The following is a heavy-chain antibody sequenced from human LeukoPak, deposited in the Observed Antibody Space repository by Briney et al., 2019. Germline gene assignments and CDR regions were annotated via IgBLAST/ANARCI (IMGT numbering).Heavy chain of an antibody. CDR3: ARDRADVDTATPEDWYFDL. D-gene: IGHD5-18*01. Sequence: GGSLRLSCAASGFTFSSYSMNWVRQAPGKGLEWVSSISSSSSYIYYADSVKGRFTISRDNAKNSLYLQMNSLRAEDTAVYYCARDRADVDTATPEDWYFDLWGRGTLVTVST. V-gene: IGHV3-21*01. CDR2: ISSSSSYI. CDR1: GFTFSSYS. J-gene: IGHJ2*01.